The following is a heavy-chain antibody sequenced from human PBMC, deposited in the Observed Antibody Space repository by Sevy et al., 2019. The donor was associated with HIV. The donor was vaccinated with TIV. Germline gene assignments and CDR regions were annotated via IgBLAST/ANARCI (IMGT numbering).Heavy chain of an antibody. CDR2: ISSSSNYI. V-gene: IGHV3-21*01. J-gene: IGHJ6*02. CDR1: GFTFSSYN. D-gene: IGHD2-15*01. Sequence: GSLRLSCAASGFTFSSYNMNWVRQAPGKGLEWVSSISSSSNYINYADSVKGRFTISRENAKNSLYLEMNTLRAEDTAVYYCARVVAYCSGGTCFPGYYYGMDVWGQGTTVTVSS. CDR3: ARVVAYCSGGTCFPGYYYGMDV.